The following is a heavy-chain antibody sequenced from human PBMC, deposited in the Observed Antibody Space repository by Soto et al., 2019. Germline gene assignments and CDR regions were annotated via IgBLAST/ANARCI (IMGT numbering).Heavy chain of an antibody. D-gene: IGHD1-26*01. CDR1: GFTFSSYA. CDR3: ARRGSGSYYDY. CDR2: ISGSGGST. Sequence: EVQLLESGGGLVQPGGSLRLSCAASGFTFSSYAMRWVRQAPVKGLEWVSAISGSGGSTYYVDSVKGRFTISRDNSKNTLYLQMNSLRAADTAVYYCARRGSGSYYDYWGQGTLVTVSS. J-gene: IGHJ4*02. V-gene: IGHV3-23*01.